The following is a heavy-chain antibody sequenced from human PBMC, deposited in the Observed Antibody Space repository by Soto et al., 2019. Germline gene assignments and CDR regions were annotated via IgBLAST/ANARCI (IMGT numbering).Heavy chain of an antibody. Sequence: GGSLRLSCAASGFTFSTYALHWVRQAPGKGLESVSAISSGGGNTFYAESVKGRFTISRDNSKNTLSLQMGGLRVEDMAVYYCVGVTFGGPNSYPHNMDVWGKGTTVTVYS. CDR3: VGVTFGGPNSYPHNMDV. J-gene: IGHJ6*03. CDR2: ISSGGGNT. V-gene: IGHV3-64*02. D-gene: IGHD3-3*01. CDR1: GFTFSTYA.